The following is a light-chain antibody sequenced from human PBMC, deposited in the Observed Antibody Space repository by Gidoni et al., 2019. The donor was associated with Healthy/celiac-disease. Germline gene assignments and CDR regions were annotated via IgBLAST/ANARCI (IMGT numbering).Light chain of an antibody. Sequence: QSVLTQPPSVSAAPGQKVTISCSGSSSNIGNNYVSWYQQPPETAPKLLIYENNKRPSWIPDRCSCSKSVTSATLGITGLQTGDEADYYCGTWDSSLSVGVFGTGTKVTVL. CDR3: GTWDSSLSVGV. J-gene: IGLJ1*01. CDR2: ENN. CDR1: SSNIGNNY. V-gene: IGLV1-51*02.